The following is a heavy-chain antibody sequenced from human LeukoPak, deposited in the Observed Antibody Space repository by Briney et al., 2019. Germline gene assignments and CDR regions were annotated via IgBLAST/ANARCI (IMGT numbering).Heavy chain of an antibody. CDR3: ARDLIDYDFWSGYYRFDP. Sequence: ASVKVSCKASGYTSTSYGISWVRQAPGQGLEWMGWISAYNGNTNYAQKLQGRVTMTTDTSTSTAYMELRSLRSDDTAVYYCARDLIDYDFWSGYYRFDPWGQGTLVTVSS. D-gene: IGHD3-3*01. CDR2: ISAYNGNT. J-gene: IGHJ5*02. V-gene: IGHV1-18*01. CDR1: GYTSTSYG.